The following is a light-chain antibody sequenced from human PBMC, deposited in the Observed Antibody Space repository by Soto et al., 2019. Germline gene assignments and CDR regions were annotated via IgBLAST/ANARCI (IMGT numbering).Light chain of an antibody. Sequence: DIQMTQSPSSLSASVGDRVTITCQASQDINKNLIWYQQKPGKAPKILIYDASDLETGVPSRFSGSGSGTGFTFTISRLQPEDFETYYCQQYESLPLTFGQGTRLEIK. CDR1: QDINKN. V-gene: IGKV1-33*01. J-gene: IGKJ5*01. CDR2: DAS. CDR3: QQYESLPLT.